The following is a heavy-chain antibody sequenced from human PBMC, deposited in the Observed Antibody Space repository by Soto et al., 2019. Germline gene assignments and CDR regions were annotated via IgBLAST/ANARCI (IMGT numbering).Heavy chain of an antibody. J-gene: IGHJ3*02. V-gene: IGHV3-23*01. CDR2: ISGSGGST. CDR1: GFTFSSYA. CDR3: AKFEEGFGDGYNWNYAFDI. Sequence: GGSLRLSCAASGFTFSSYAMSWVRQAPGKGLEWVSAISGSGGSTYYADSVKGRFTISRDNSKNTLYLQMNSLRAEDTAVYYCAKFEEGFGDGYNWNYAFDIWGQGTMVTVSS. D-gene: IGHD1-7*01.